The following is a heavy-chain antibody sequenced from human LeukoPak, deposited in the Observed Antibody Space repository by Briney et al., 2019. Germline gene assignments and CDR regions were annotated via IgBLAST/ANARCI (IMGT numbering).Heavy chain of an antibody. CDR3: ARVPQSIPDSVHFDY. Sequence: SETLSLTCTVSGGSVSDYYWSWIRQSPRKGLEWFGYIYYTGTSYNPSLKSRVTISVDTSKNQFSLKLSSVTAADTAVYYCARVPQSIPDSVHFDYWGQGTLVTVSS. CDR1: GGSVSDYY. D-gene: IGHD2-21*01. CDR2: IYYTGT. V-gene: IGHV4-59*02. J-gene: IGHJ4*02.